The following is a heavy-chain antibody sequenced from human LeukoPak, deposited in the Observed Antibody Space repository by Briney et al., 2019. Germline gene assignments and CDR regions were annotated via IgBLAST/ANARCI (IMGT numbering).Heavy chain of an antibody. CDR1: GFTFSDYY. V-gene: IGHV3-11*04. CDR2: ISSSSSAI. D-gene: IGHD2-2*01. Sequence: GGSLRLSCAASGFTFSDYYMSWIRQAPGKGPEWVSYISSSSSAIHYADSVKGRFTISRDNAENSLYLQMNSLRAEDTAVYYCAIDRWHCGSISCRGRGQGTLVTVSS. CDR3: AIDRWHCGSISCRG. J-gene: IGHJ4*02.